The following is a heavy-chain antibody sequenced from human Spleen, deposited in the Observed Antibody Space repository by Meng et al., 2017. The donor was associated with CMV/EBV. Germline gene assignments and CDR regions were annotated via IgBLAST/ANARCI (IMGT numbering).Heavy chain of an antibody. D-gene: IGHD1-1*01. Sequence: QVQLVQAGADGKKPGAAVQVSCKASGYTFTSYAMHWGRQAPGQRLEWMGGIIPIFGTANYAQKFQGRVTITADESTSTAYMELSSLRSEDTAVYYCASPLPSTGLGRWGQGTLVTVSS. J-gene: IGHJ4*02. V-gene: IGHV1-69*13. CDR1: GYTFTSYA. CDR2: IIPIFGTA. CDR3: ASPLPSTGLGR.